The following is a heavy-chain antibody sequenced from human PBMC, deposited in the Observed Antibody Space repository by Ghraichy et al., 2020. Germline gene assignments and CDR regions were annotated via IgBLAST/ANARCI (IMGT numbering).Heavy chain of an antibody. D-gene: IGHD3-22*01. CDR1: GFTFRSYG. Sequence: GGSLRLSCAASGFTFRSYGMHWVRQAPGKGLEWVAVISYDGSNKDYGDSVKGRFTISRDKSKNTLYLQMNSLRAEDTAVYYCAKERDSSGYYSFRGDYYGMDVWGQGTTVTVSS. CDR3: AKERDSSGYYSFRGDYYGMDV. CDR2: ISYDGSNK. J-gene: IGHJ6*02. V-gene: IGHV3-30*18.